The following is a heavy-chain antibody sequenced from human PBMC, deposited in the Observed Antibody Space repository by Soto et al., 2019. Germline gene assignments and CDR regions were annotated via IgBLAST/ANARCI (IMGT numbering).Heavy chain of an antibody. CDR2: IDPSNSYI. D-gene: IGHD6-13*01. Sequence: GESLKISCQGSGYSFTTHWITWVRQTPGKGLEWMGRIDPSNSYINYSPSFHGKVTISADRSINTAYLQWNSLEASDTAFYFCARSPRSSPYFDYWGQGALVTVSS. V-gene: IGHV5-10-1*04. CDR3: ARSPRSSPYFDY. J-gene: IGHJ4*02. CDR1: GYSFTTHW.